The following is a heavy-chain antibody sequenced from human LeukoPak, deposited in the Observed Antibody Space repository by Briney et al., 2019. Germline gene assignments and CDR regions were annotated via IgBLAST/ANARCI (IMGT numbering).Heavy chain of an antibody. CDR2: IGSSGSST. Sequence: PGGSLRLSCAASGFTFSTYAMSWVRQAPGKGLEWVSAIGSSGSSTYYADSVKGRFTISRDNSKNTLYLQMNSLRAEDTAVYYCAKDPISRQQLVHGEFDYWGQGTLVTVSS. J-gene: IGHJ4*02. CDR3: AKDPISRQQLVHGEFDY. CDR1: GFTFSTYA. V-gene: IGHV3-23*01. D-gene: IGHD6-13*01.